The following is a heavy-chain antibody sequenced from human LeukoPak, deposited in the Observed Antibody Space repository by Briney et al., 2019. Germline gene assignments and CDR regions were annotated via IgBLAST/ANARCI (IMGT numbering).Heavy chain of an antibody. V-gene: IGHV3-30*02. CDR3: AKKRPLYDSSGYPDY. Sequence: PGGSLRLSCAASGFTFSSYGMHWVRQAPGKGLEWVAFIRYDGSNKYYADSVKGRFTISRDNSKNTLYLQMNSLRAEDTAVYYCAKKRPLYDSSGYPDYWGQGTLVTVSS. CDR1: GFTFSSYG. CDR2: IRYDGSNK. J-gene: IGHJ4*02. D-gene: IGHD3-22*01.